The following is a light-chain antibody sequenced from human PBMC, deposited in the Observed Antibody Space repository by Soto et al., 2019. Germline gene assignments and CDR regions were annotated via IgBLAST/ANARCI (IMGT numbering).Light chain of an antibody. CDR1: SSNIGNNY. J-gene: IGLJ2*01. Sequence: QSVLTQPPSVSAAPGQKVTISCSGSSSNIGNNYVSWFQQLPGTAPKLLIYDSNKRPSGIPDRFSGSKSGTSATLDINGLQTGDEADYYCATWDRSLTGEVFGGGTKLTVL. CDR2: DSN. V-gene: IGLV1-51*01. CDR3: ATWDRSLTGEV.